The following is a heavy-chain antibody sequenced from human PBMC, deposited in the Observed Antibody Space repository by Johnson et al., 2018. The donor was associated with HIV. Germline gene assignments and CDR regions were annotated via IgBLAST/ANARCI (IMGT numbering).Heavy chain of an antibody. CDR1: GFTFSSYG. CDR2: ISYDGSNK. J-gene: IGHJ3*02. CDR3: ARDPAAAALRALDI. Sequence: QVQLVESGGGVVQPGRSLRLSCAASGFTFSSYGMHWVRQAPAKGLEWVAVISYDGSNKYYADSVKGRFTISRDNSKNTLYLQMNSLRAEDTAVYYCARDPAAAALRALDIWGPGTMVIVSS. V-gene: IGHV3-30-3*01. D-gene: IGHD6-13*01.